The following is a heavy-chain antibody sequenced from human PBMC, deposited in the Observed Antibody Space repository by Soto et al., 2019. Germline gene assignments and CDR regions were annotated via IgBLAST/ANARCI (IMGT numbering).Heavy chain of an antibody. J-gene: IGHJ5*02. CDR1: DGSIRSGYYY. CDR3: ARTSGYCISTSCLNWFDP. CDR2: IYYSGST. Sequence: PLETQSLTCTVSDGSIRSGYYYWSWIRKPPGKGLEWIGYIYYSGSTYYNPSLKSRVTISVDTSKNQFSLKLSSVTAADTAVYYCARTSGYCISTSCLNWFDPWGQGTLVTVSS. D-gene: IGHD2-2*01. V-gene: IGHV4-30-4*08.